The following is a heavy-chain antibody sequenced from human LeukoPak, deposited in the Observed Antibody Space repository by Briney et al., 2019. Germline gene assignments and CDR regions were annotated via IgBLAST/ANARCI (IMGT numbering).Heavy chain of an antibody. CDR3: ARARGYALEY. V-gene: IGHV3-53*01. CDR2: MYSGGAT. Sequence: GGSLRLSCAASELLVNSNHMSWVRQAPGKGLEWDSIMYSGGATYYADSVKGRFTVSRDNSKNTLYLLMNSLRAEDTAVYHCARARGYALEYWGQGILVTVSS. J-gene: IGHJ4*02. D-gene: IGHD5-12*01. CDR1: ELLVNSNH.